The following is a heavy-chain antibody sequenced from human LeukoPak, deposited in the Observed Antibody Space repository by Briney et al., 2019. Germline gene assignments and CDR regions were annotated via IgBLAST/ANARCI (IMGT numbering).Heavy chain of an antibody. V-gene: IGHV1-69*01. D-gene: IGHD6-19*01. Sequence: SVKVSCKASGGTFSSYAISWVRQAPGQGLEWMGGVIPIFGTANYAQKFQGRVTITADESTSTAYMELSSLRSEDTAVYYCARGPGSSGWYGAAYYYGMDVWGKGTTVTVSS. CDR1: GGTFSSYA. CDR3: ARGPGSSGWYGAAYYYGMDV. J-gene: IGHJ6*04. CDR2: VIPIFGTA.